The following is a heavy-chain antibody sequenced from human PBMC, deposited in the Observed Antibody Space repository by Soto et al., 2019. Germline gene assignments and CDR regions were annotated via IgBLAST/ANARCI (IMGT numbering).Heavy chain of an antibody. D-gene: IGHD3-9*01. V-gene: IGHV3-23*01. J-gene: IGHJ4*02. Sequence: PGGSLRLSCAASGFTFSSYAMSWVRQAPGKGLEWVSAISGSGGSTYYADSVKGRFTISRDNSKNTLYLQMNSLRAEDTAVYYCAKDGRYFDWLQEYYFDYWGQGTLVTVSS. CDR2: ISGSGGST. CDR3: AKDGRYFDWLQEYYFDY. CDR1: GFTFSSYA.